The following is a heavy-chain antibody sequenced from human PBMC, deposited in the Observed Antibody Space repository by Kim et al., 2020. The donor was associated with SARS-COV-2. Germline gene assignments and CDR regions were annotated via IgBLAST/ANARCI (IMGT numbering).Heavy chain of an antibody. J-gene: IGHJ5*02. CDR2: ISYDGSNK. CDR1: GFTFSSYA. V-gene: IGHV3-30*18. D-gene: IGHD6-13*01. Sequence: GGSLRLSCAASGFTFSSYAMHWVRQAPGKGLEWVALISYDGSNKYYADSVKGRFTISRDNSKNTLYLQMNSLRDEDTAVYYCAKRSSSWFNWFDPWGQGTLVTVSS. CDR3: AKRSSSWFNWFDP.